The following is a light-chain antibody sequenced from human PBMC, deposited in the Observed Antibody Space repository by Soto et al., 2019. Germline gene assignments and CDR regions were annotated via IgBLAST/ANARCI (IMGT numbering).Light chain of an antibody. Sequence: DIVMTQSPDSLAVSLGERATINCKSNQSILYSSNNKNYLAWYQQKPGQPPKLLIYWASTRESGVPDRFSGSVSGTNFTLTISSLQAADVAVYFCQQYHSSPQTFGQGTKVEIK. J-gene: IGKJ1*01. V-gene: IGKV4-1*01. CDR2: WAS. CDR1: QSILYSSNNKNY. CDR3: QQYHSSPQT.